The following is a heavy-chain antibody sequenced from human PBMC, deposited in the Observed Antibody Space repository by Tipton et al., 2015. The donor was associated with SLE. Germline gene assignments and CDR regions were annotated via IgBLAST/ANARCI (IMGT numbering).Heavy chain of an antibody. CDR1: GFTVSSNY. CDR2: IKQDGSEI. CDR3: ARDGSGSYYAY. Sequence: SLRLSCAASGFTVSSNYMSWVRQAPGKGLEWVANIKQDGSEIHYVDSVKGRFTISRDNAKNSLYLQMNSPRAEDTAVYYCARDGSGSYYAYWGQGALVTVSS. J-gene: IGHJ4*02. D-gene: IGHD1-26*01. V-gene: IGHV3-7*01.